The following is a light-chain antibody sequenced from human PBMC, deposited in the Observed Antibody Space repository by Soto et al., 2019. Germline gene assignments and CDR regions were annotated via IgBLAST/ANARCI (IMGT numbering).Light chain of an antibody. J-gene: IGKJ4*01. Sequence: EIVLTQSPATLSLSPGERATLSCRASQSVGGYLDWYQQKPGQAPRLLIYDASNRASGIPARFSGSGSGTDFTLTISSPEPEDLAVSYCHQRSNWPPLTFGGGTKVEIK. V-gene: IGKV3-11*01. CDR3: HQRSNWPPLT. CDR2: DAS. CDR1: QSVGGY.